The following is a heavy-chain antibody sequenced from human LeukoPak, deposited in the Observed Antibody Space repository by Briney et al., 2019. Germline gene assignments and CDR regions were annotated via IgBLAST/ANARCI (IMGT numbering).Heavy chain of an antibody. CDR3: ARAGRNYSSSWYRVEY. J-gene: IGHJ4*02. V-gene: IGHV4-59*05. CDR1: GGSVSGYY. Sequence: SETLSLTCTVSGGSVSGYYWSWIRQPPGKGLEWIGSIYYSGSTYYNPSLKSRVTISVDTSKNQFSLKLSSVTAADTAVYYCARAGRNYSSSWYRVEYWGQGTLVTVSS. D-gene: IGHD6-13*01. CDR2: IYYSGST.